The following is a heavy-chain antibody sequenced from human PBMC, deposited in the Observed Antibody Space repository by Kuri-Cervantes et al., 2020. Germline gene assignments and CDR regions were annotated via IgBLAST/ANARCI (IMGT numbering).Heavy chain of an antibody. D-gene: IGHD3-10*01. V-gene: IGHV3-21*01. CDR2: ISSSSSYI. CDR3: ARDGNYGWSPGYYGMDV. CDR1: GFTFSSYS. Sequence: LSLTCAASGFTFSSYSMNWVRQAPGKGLEWVSSISSSSSYIYYADSVKGRFTISRDNSKNTLYLQMNSLRAEDTAVYYCARDGNYGWSPGYYGMDVWGQGTTVTVSS. J-gene: IGHJ6*02.